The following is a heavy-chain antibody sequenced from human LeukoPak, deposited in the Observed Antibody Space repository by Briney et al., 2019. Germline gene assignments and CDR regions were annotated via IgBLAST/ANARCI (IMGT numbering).Heavy chain of an antibody. D-gene: IGHD3-22*01. J-gene: IGHJ4*02. V-gene: IGHV4-59*01. CDR2: IYYSGST. CDR1: GGSISSYY. Sequence: SETLSLTCTVSGGSISSYYWSWIRQPPGKGLEWIGYIYYSGSTNYNPSLKSRVTISVDTSKNQFSLKLSSVTAADTAVYYCARSDDSSGYYRFGYFDYWGQGTLVTVSS. CDR3: ARSDDSSGYYRFGYFDY.